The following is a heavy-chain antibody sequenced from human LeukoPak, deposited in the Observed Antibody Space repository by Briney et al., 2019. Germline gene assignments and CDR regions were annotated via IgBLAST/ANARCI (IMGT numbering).Heavy chain of an antibody. CDR1: GYTFTSYG. Sequence: ASVKVSCKASGYTFTSYGISWVRQAPGQGLEWMGWISAYKGNTNYAQKLQGRVTMTTDTSTSTAYMELRSLRSEDTAVYYCATDRITMVRGVRHYYGMDVWGQGTTVTVSS. CDR3: ATDRITMVRGVRHYYGMDV. J-gene: IGHJ6*02. V-gene: IGHV1-18*01. D-gene: IGHD3-10*01. CDR2: ISAYKGNT.